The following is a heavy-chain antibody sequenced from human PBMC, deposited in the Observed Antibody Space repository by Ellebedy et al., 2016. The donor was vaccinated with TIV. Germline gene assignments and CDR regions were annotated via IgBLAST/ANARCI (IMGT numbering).Heavy chain of an antibody. Sequence: SQTLSLTXTVSGGSLHRSDYYWGWIRQPPGKGLEWIGSVYYTESAYYNPSPKSRVTISVDTSKKHFSLKLSSVTAADTAVYYCATHFGNPNCHGCRAFDIWGQGTMVTVSS. CDR1: GGSLHRSDYY. J-gene: IGHJ3*02. CDR3: ATHFGNPNCHGCRAFDI. CDR2: VYYTESA. D-gene: IGHD1-1*01. V-gene: IGHV4-39*01.